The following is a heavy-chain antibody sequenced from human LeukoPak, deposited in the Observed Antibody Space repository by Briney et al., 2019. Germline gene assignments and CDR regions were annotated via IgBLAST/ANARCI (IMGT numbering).Heavy chain of an antibody. J-gene: IGHJ5*02. D-gene: IGHD5-24*01. CDR2: IKGDGSEK. Sequence: PGGSLRLSCAASGFTFCSYWMSWVRLAPGKGLEWVANIKGDGSEKWYADSVKGRFTISRDNAQNSVHLQMNSLRAEDTAVYHCARDESRSRWLHPWGQGTLVTVTS. CDR1: GFTFCSYW. V-gene: IGHV3-7*01. CDR3: ARDESRSRWLHP.